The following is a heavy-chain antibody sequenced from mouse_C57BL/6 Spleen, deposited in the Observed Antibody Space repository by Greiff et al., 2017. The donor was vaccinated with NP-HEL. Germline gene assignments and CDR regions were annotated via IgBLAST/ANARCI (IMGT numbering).Heavy chain of an antibody. D-gene: IGHD2-4*01. V-gene: IGHV1-55*01. Sequence: QVQLQQPGAELVKPGASVKMSCKASGYTFTSYWITWVKQRPGQGLEWIGDIYPGSGSTNYNEKFKSKATLTVDTSSSTAYMQLSSLTSEDSAVYYCARVGYDYAWFAYWGQGTLVTVSA. CDR1: GYTFTSYW. J-gene: IGHJ3*01. CDR3: ARVGYDYAWFAY. CDR2: IYPGSGST.